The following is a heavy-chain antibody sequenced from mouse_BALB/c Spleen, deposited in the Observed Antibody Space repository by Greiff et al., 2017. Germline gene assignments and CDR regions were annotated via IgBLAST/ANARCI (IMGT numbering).Heavy chain of an antibody. J-gene: IGHJ4*01. CDR1: GFSLTSYG. CDR3: ARDYYGNPPYAMDY. CDR2: IWSGGST. Sequence: QVQLKQSGPGLVQPSQSLSITCTVSGFSLTSYGVHWVRQSPGKGLEWLGVIWSGGSTDYNAAFISRLSISKDNSKSQVFFKMNSLQANDTAIYYCARDYYGNPPYAMDYWGQGTSVTVSS. V-gene: IGHV2-2*02. D-gene: IGHD2-1*01.